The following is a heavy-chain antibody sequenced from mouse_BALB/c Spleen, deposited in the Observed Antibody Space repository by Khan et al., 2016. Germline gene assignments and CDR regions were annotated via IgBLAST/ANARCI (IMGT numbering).Heavy chain of an antibody. CDR3: ARGDAMDY. Sequence: QVQLQQSGAELVRPGASVKLSCKASGYTFTSYWMNWVKQRPEQGLEWIGRIAPYGSETHYNEKFKDKAILTVDTSSNTAYMQLSSLTSEDASVYYGARGDAMDYWGQGTSVTVSS. CDR1: GYTFTSYW. J-gene: IGHJ4*01. V-gene: IGHV1-52*01. CDR2: IAPYGSET.